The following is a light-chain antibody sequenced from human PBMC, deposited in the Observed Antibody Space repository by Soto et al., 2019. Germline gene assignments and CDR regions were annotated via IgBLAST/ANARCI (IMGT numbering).Light chain of an antibody. CDR3: TAFAGRNKLL. CDR1: SIDIGGYNY. CDR2: EVS. J-gene: IGLJ3*02. Sequence: QSGLTPTPSASGSPGQSVTISFPGTSIDIGGYNYVSWYRQHPGKAPKLMIFEVSKRPSGVPDRFSGSKFGNTASLTVSGLQTEDEADYYCTAFAGRNKLLFGGGTKVTVL. V-gene: IGLV2-8*01.